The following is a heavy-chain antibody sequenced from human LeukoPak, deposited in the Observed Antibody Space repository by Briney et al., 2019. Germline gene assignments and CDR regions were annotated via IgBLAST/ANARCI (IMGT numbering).Heavy chain of an antibody. J-gene: IGHJ4*02. CDR1: GYTFTGYY. Sequence: ASVKVSCKASGYTFTGYYIHWVRQAPGQGLEWMGWISPNSGGTDYAQKFQGRVTMTRDTSISTAYIELRRLRSDYTAVYYCARESSGGYPDYGGQGTLVSVSA. CDR3: ARESSGGYPDY. D-gene: IGHD1-26*01. CDR2: ISPNSGGT. V-gene: IGHV1-2*02.